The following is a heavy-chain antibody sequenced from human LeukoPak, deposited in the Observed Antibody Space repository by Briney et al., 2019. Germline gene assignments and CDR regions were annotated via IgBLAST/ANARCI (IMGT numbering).Heavy chain of an antibody. CDR2: ISGSGGST. CDR3: ARESSCGGDCYSVD. V-gene: IGHV3-23*01. D-gene: IGHD2-21*02. J-gene: IGHJ4*02. CDR1: GFTFSSYA. Sequence: GSLRLSCAASGFTFSSYAMSWVRQAPGKGLEWVSAISGSGGSTYYADSVKGRFTISRDNSKNSLYLQMNSLRAEDTAVYYCARESSCGGDCYSVDWGQGTLVTVSS.